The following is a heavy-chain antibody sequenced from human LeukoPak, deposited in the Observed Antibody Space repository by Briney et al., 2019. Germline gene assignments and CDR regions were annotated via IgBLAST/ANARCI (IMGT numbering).Heavy chain of an antibody. J-gene: IGHJ4*02. V-gene: IGHV3-48*03. D-gene: IGHD3-16*02. CDR1: GFTFSSYE. CDR3: ARLYWGSYRFLDY. CDR2: ISGSGRTI. Sequence: PGGSLRLSCAASGFTFSSYEMNWVRQATGKGLEWLSYISGSGRTIFYADSVKGRFTISRDNAKNSLYLQMNSLRAEDTAVYYRARLYWGSYRFLDYWGQGTLVTVSS.